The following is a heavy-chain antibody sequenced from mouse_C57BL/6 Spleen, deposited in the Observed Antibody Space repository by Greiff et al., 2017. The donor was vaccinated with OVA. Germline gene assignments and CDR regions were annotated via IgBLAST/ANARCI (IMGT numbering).Heavy chain of an antibody. J-gene: IGHJ2*01. Sequence: EVKLVESGGGLVKPGGSLKLCCAASGFTFSDYGMHWVRQAPEKGLEWVAYISSGSSTIYYADTVKGRFTISRDNAKNTLFLQMTSLRSEDTAMYYCAREKLTGNDYWGQGTTLTVSS. CDR2: ISSGSSTI. D-gene: IGHD4-1*01. V-gene: IGHV5-17*01. CDR1: GFTFSDYG. CDR3: AREKLTGNDY.